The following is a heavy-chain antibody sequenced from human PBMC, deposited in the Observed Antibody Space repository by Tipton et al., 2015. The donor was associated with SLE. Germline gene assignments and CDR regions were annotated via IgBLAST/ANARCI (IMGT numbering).Heavy chain of an antibody. V-gene: IGHV4-38-2*01. D-gene: IGHD5-12*01. CDR2: IYHSGTT. CDR3: ARRVLISGFDP. Sequence: TLSLTCAVSSYFISSGYYWSWIRQPPGKGLEWIGRIYHSGTTYYNPSLKSRVTISVDTSKNQFALRLSSVTAADTAVYYCARRVLISGFDPWGQGMLVTVSS. CDR1: SYFISSGYY. J-gene: IGHJ5*02.